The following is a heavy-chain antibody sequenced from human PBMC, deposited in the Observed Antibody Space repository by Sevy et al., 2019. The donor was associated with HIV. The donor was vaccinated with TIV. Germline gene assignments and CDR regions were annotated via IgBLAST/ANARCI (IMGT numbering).Heavy chain of an antibody. J-gene: IGHJ3*02. CDR1: GFTFSSYA. CDR2: ISYDGSNK. Sequence: GGSLRLSCAASGFTFSSYAMHWVRQAPGKGLEWVAVISYDGSNKYYADSVKGRFTISRDNSKNTLYLQVNSLRAEDTAVYYCARDQSLLRYCSGGSCLDAFDIWGQGTMVTVSS. CDR3: ARDQSLLRYCSGGSCLDAFDI. V-gene: IGHV3-30-3*01. D-gene: IGHD2-15*01.